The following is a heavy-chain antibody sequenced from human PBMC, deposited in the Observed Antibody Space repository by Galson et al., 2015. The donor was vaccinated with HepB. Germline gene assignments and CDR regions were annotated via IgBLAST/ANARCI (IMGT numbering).Heavy chain of an antibody. D-gene: IGHD3-3*01. V-gene: IGHV4-61*02. J-gene: IGHJ4*02. Sequence: TLSLTCTVSGDSISSNNFYWSWIRQPAGKGLEWIGRLYPSESVKYNPSLKSRVTMSLDTSKNQFSLKLSSVTAADTAVYYCASSGYDFWSGYYVSDPGWRNWGQGTLVTVSS. CDR3: ASSGYDFWSGYYVSDPGWRN. CDR2: LYPSESV. CDR1: GDSISSNNFY.